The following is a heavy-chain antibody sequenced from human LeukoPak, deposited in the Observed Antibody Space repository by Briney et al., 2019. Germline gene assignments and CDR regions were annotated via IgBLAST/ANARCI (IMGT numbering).Heavy chain of an antibody. CDR3: ARDLTSTSNWEFDY. CDR2: INLNTGGA. Sequence: ASVKVSFKASGYTFADYFIHWVRQAPGQGLEWMGRINLNTGGAEYAPKIQGWVTMTRDTSISTAYVEVNRLISDDTAVYCCARDLTSTSNWEFDYWGQGTLVIVSS. CDR1: GYTFADYF. V-gene: IGHV1-2*04. J-gene: IGHJ4*02. D-gene: IGHD1-26*01.